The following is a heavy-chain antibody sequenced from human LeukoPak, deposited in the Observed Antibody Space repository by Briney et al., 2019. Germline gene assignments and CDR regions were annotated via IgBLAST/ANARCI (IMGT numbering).Heavy chain of an antibody. V-gene: IGHV3-53*05. CDR1: EFNVSSNY. J-gene: IGHJ6*02. CDR2: IYSGGTT. CDR3: ARDPHTYYYDSSGYLLGGYGMDV. D-gene: IGHD3-22*01. Sequence: PGGSLRLSCAASEFNVSSNYMSWVRQAPGKGLEWVSVIYSGGTTYYGDSVKGRFTISRDNSKNTLYLQMNSLRAEDTAVYYCARDPHTYYYDSSGYLLGGYGMDVWGQGTTVTVSS.